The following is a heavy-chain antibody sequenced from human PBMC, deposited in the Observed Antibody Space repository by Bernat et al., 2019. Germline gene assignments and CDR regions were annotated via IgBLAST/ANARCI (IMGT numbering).Heavy chain of an antibody. D-gene: IGHD3-10*01. Sequence: QVQLVQSGAEVKKPGASVKVSCKASGYTFTSYYMHWVRQAPGQGLEWMGIINPSGGSTSYAQKFQGRVNMTRDTSTSTVYMELSSLRSEDTAVYYCARSHELGFGEPIYYYYGMDVWGQGTTVTVSS. J-gene: IGHJ6*02. CDR1: GYTFTSYY. V-gene: IGHV1-46*01. CDR3: ARSHELGFGEPIYYYYGMDV. CDR2: INPSGGST.